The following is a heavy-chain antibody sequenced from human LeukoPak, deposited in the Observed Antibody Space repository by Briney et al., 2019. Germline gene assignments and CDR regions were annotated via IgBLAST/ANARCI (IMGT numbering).Heavy chain of an antibody. D-gene: IGHD5-12*01. Sequence: PGGSLRLSCAASGFTFDDYAMHWVRQAPGKGLEWVSGISWNSGSIGYADSVKGRFTISRDNAKNSLYLQMNSLRAEDTAVYYCARGLVATIPCWFDPWGQGTLVTVSS. CDR2: ISWNSGSI. V-gene: IGHV3-9*01. CDR1: GFTFDDYA. CDR3: ARGLVATIPCWFDP. J-gene: IGHJ5*02.